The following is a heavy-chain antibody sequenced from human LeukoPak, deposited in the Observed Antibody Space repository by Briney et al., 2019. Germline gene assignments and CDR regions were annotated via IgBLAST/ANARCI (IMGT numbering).Heavy chain of an antibody. CDR2: ISSSSSYI. D-gene: IGHD2-15*01. CDR3: ARVWGCSGGSCHLDY. J-gene: IGHJ4*02. CDR1: GFTFSSYS. V-gene: IGHV3-21*01. Sequence: GGSLRLSCAASGFTFSSYSMNWVRQAPGKGLEWVSSISSSSSYIYYADSVKGRFTISGDNAKNSLYLQMNSLRVEDTAVYYCARVWGCSGGSCHLDYWGQGTLVTVSS.